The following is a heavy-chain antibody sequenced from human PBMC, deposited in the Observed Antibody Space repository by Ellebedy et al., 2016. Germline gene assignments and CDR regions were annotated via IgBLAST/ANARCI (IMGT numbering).Heavy chain of an antibody. V-gene: IGHV4-39*07. J-gene: IGHJ4*02. CDR2: IYYSGST. Sequence: GSLRLSXTVSGGSISSSSYYWGWIRQPPGKGLEWIGSIYYSGSTYYNPSLKSRVTISVDTSEPQFSLKLSSVTAADTAVYYCARRRDGYNDYWGQGTLVTVSS. CDR1: GGSISSSSYY. CDR3: ARRRDGYNDY. D-gene: IGHD5-24*01.